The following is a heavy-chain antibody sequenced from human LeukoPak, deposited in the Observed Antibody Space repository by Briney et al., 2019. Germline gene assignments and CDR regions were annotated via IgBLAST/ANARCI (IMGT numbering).Heavy chain of an antibody. J-gene: IGHJ4*02. Sequence: ASVKVSCKASGYTFTGYYMHWVRQAPGQGLEWMGWINPNSGGTNYAQKFQGRVTMTRDTSISTAYMELSRLRSDDTAVYYCARELAYCGGDCSHLFDYWGQGTLVTVSS. V-gene: IGHV1-2*02. D-gene: IGHD2-21*02. CDR3: ARELAYCGGDCSHLFDY. CDR2: INPNSGGT. CDR1: GYTFTGYY.